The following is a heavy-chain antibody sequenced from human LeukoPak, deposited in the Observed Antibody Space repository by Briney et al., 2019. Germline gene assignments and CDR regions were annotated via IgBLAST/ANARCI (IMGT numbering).Heavy chain of an antibody. V-gene: IGHV4-34*01. J-gene: IGHJ6*02. CDR1: GGSFSGYN. CDR2: INHSGST. D-gene: IGHD3-22*01. Sequence: PSETLSLTCAVYGGSFSGYNWSWIRQPPGKGLEWIGEINHSGSTNYNPSLKSRVTISVDTSKNQFSLKLSSVTAADTAVYYCARGLTPPGSSGYHDGMDVWGQGTTVTVSS. CDR3: ARGLTPPGSSGYHDGMDV.